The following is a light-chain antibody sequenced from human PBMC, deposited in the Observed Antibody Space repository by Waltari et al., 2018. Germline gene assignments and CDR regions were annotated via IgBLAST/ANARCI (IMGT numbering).Light chain of an antibody. Sequence: SYELTPPPAVSVSPGQTSIIPSPGDNLADTYACWYQQKPGQSPVLVIYQDSKRPSGIPERFSGSNSGNTATLTISGTQAMDEADYYCQAWDSSTVVFGGGTKLTVL. J-gene: IGLJ2*01. V-gene: IGLV3-1*01. CDR3: QAWDSSTVV. CDR2: QDS. CDR1: NLADTY.